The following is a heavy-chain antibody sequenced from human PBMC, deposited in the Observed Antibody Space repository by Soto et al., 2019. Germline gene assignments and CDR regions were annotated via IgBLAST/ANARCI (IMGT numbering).Heavy chain of an antibody. J-gene: IGHJ4*02. CDR1: GGSISSYY. D-gene: IGHD2-15*01. Sequence: SETLSLTCTVSGGSISSYYWSWIRQPPGKGLEWIGYIHYSGSTNYNPSLKSRVTISVDTSKNQFSLKLSSVTAADTAVYYCARGGRGYCSGGSCLFDYWGQGTLVTVS. CDR2: IHYSGST. CDR3: ARGGRGYCSGGSCLFDY. V-gene: IGHV4-59*01.